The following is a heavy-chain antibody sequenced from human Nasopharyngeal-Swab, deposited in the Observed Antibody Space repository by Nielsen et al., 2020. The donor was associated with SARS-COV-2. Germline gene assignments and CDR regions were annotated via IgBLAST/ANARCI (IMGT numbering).Heavy chain of an antibody. V-gene: IGHV3-48*01. CDR2: ISSSSSTI. D-gene: IGHD3-3*01. CDR1: GFTFRSYS. Sequence: GESLTISCAASGFTFRSYSMNWVRQAPGKGPEWVSYISSSSSTIYYADSVKGRFTISRDNAKNSLYLQMNSLRAEDTAVHYCAREVLRFLEWLLPSDAFDIWGQGTMVTVSS. CDR3: AREVLRFLEWLLPSDAFDI. J-gene: IGHJ3*02.